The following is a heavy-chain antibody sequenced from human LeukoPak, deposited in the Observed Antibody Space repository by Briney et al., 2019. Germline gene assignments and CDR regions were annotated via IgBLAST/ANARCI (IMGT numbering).Heavy chain of an antibody. CDR3: ARDLGYSYGYGPFDY. J-gene: IGHJ4*02. D-gene: IGHD5-18*01. CDR1: GYTFTGYY. Sequence: ASVKVSCKASGYTFTGYYMHWVRQAPGQGLEWMGWINPNSGGTNYAQKFQGRVTMTRDTSISTAYMELSRLRSDGTAVYYCARDLGYSYGYGPFDYWGQGTLVTVSS. V-gene: IGHV1-2*02. CDR2: INPNSGGT.